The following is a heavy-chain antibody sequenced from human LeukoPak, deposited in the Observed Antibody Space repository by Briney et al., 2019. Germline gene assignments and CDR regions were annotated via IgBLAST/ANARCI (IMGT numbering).Heavy chain of an antibody. D-gene: IGHD3-9*01. V-gene: IGHV3-23*01. J-gene: IGHJ3*02. CDR1: GFTFSSYA. Sequence: PGGSLRLSCAASGFTFSSYAMSWVRQDPGKGLEWVSTISGSGGSTYYADSVKGRFTISRDTSKNTLYLQMNSLRVEDTAVYYCARSSHYDILTGYSEEDAFDIWGQGTMVTVSS. CDR2: ISGSGGST. CDR3: ARSSHYDILTGYSEEDAFDI.